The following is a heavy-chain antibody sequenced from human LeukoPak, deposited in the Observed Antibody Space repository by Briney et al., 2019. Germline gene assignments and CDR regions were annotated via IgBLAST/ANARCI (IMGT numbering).Heavy chain of an antibody. V-gene: IGHV4-39*01. CDR2: IYFSGTP. CDR3: ARTSSWYAGAWFDS. J-gene: IGHJ5*01. CDR1: RGSIRTADYY. D-gene: IGHD6-13*01. Sequence: SKTLSLTCTVSRGSIRTADYYWAWVRQPPGEGLEWLGSIYFSGTPYFNPSLKSRVAVSIDTSKNQFSLKVTSVNASDTAVYFCARTSSWYAGAWFDSWGQGTLVTVSS.